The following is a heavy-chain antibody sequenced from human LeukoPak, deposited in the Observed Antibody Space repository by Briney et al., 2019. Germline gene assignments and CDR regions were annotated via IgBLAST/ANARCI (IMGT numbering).Heavy chain of an antibody. J-gene: IGHJ4*02. CDR2: IYSNGST. Sequence: PSETLSLTCSVSGGSVMSYYWSWIRQPPGKGLEWLGYIYSNGSTNFHPSLKSRLTISVDTSKNQISLKSTSVTVADTAVYYCARSGGGYTATILGYFFDYWGQGALVTVSS. CDR3: ARSGGGYTATILGYFFDY. D-gene: IGHD5-18*01. CDR1: GGSVMSYY. V-gene: IGHV4-59*02.